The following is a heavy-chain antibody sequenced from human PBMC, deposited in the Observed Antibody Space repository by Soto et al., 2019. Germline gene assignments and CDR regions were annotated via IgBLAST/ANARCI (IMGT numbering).Heavy chain of an antibody. CDR1: GFTFTNYA. D-gene: IGHD5-12*01. V-gene: IGHV3-23*01. J-gene: IGHJ4*02. CDR3: AKKVQEWLPGYYFEY. CDR2: ISGSGGTT. Sequence: EVQLLESGGGLIQRGGSLRLYCAASGFTFTNYAMSWVRQAPGKGLEWVSGISGSGGTTNYADSVKGRFTIARDNSTLALCLEMESLRAEDTAVYYCAKKVQEWLPGYYFEYWGQGTLVTVSS.